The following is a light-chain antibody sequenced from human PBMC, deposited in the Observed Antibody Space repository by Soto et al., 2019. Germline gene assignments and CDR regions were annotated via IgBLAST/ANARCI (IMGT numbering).Light chain of an antibody. CDR3: QSYDSSLSGAV. V-gene: IGLV1-40*01. J-gene: IGLJ7*01. CDR2: GNS. Sequence: QSVLTQPPSVSGAPGQRVTISCTGSSCNIGAGYDVHWYQQLPGTAPKLLIYGNSNRPSGVPDRFSGSKSGTSASLAITGLQAEDEADYYCQSYDSSLSGAVFGGGTPLTVL. CDR1: SCNIGAGYD.